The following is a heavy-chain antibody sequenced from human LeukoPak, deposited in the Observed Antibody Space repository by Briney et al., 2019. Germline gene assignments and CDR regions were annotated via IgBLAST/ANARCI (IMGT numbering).Heavy chain of an antibody. Sequence: GGSLRLSCAASGFRFSNSWMYWVRQGPGKGPVWVTRMKTDGTRIKYADSVKGRFTISRDNAKNTLFLQMSSLRVEDTAVYYCARGADHGGSYYPDWGQGTRVNVSS. J-gene: IGHJ4*02. CDR3: ARGADHGGSYYPD. V-gene: IGHV3-74*01. CDR2: MKTDGTRI. D-gene: IGHD3-10*01. CDR1: GFRFSNSW.